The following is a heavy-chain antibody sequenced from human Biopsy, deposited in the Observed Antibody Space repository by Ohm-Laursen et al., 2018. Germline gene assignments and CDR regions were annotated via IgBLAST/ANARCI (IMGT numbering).Heavy chain of an antibody. V-gene: IGHV1-69*04. Sequence: GSSVKVSCKSSTGTFDSYGVTWVRQAPGQGLEWMGRIIPILRTTTYAPKFQGRVTFIADKSSSTAYLELSSLTSEDTAMFYCAREAIGYQLPCDDWGQGTLVTVSS. D-gene: IGHD2-15*01. J-gene: IGHJ4*02. CDR2: IIPILRTT. CDR3: AREAIGYQLPCDD. CDR1: TGTFDSYG.